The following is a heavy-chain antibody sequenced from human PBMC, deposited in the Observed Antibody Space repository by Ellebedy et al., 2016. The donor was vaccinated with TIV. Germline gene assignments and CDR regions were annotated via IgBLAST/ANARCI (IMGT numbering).Heavy chain of an antibody. CDR1: GFTFNSYN. Sequence: GGSLRLSCAASGFTFNSYNMIWVRPAPGKGLEWISYISSSATTTDYADSLKGRFTISRDNAKNSVYLQMNSLRAEDTAVYYCARDMGRWLQFLAYWGQGTLVTVSS. CDR3: ARDMGRWLQFLAY. J-gene: IGHJ4*02. V-gene: IGHV3-48*03. CDR2: ISSSATTT. D-gene: IGHD5-24*01.